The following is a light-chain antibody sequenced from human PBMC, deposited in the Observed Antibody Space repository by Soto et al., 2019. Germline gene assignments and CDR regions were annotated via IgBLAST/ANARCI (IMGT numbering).Light chain of an antibody. J-gene: IGKJ5*01. Sequence: EIVLTQSPGTLSLSPGERATLSCRASQSVSASYLAWYQQRPGQAPRLLIYGASRRATGIPDRFSGIGSGTDFTLTISSLEPEDFAMYYCQQYGNLPSTFGQGTRLEIK. CDR2: GAS. CDR3: QQYGNLPST. CDR1: QSVSASY. V-gene: IGKV3-20*01.